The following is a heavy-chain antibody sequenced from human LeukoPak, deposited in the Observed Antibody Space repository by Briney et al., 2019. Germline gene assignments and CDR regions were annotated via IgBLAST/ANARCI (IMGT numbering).Heavy chain of an antibody. CDR1: GYTFTGYY. J-gene: IGHJ5*02. CDR2: INPNSGGT. CDR3: ARDLLGSSSRT. V-gene: IGHV1-2*06. Sequence: ASVKVSCKASGYTFTGYYMYWVRQAPGQGLDWMGRINPNSGGTKYAQKFQGRVTMTRDTSISTAYMELSRLRSDDTAVYYCARDLLGSSSRTWGQGTLVTVSS. D-gene: IGHD7-27*01.